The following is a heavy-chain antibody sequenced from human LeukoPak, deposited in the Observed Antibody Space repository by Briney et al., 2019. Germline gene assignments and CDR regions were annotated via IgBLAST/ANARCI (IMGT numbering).Heavy chain of an antibody. CDR2: ISAYNGYT. J-gene: IGHJ4*02. CDR3: ARGSDTAMAVD. V-gene: IGHV1-18*01. Sequence: ASVKVSCKASGYTFTNYGVSWVRQAPGQGLEWMGWISAYNGYTNYAQKFQFRVTMTTDTSTSTAYMELRSLTSDDTAVYYCARGSDTAMAVDWGQGTLVTVSS. D-gene: IGHD5-18*01. CDR1: GYTFTNYG.